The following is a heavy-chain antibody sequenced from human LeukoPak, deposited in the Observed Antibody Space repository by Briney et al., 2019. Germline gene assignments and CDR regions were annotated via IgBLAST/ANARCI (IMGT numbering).Heavy chain of an antibody. CDR2: IYFSGST. Sequence: ETLSLTCTVSGGSISSYYWTWIRQPPGKGLEWIGYIYFSGSTNYNPSLKNRVTFSVDTSKNQFSLNLSSVTAADTAVYYCARGYTSGWSPALDIWGQGTMVTVSS. CDR1: GGSISSYY. D-gene: IGHD6-19*01. J-gene: IGHJ3*02. CDR3: ARGYTSGWSPALDI. V-gene: IGHV4-59*01.